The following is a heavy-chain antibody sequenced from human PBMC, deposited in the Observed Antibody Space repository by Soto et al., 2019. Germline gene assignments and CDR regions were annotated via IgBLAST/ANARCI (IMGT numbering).Heavy chain of an antibody. J-gene: IGHJ6*02. Sequence: QVQLVQSGAEVKKPGASVTVSCKTSGYTFSNYGINWVRQAPGQGLEWMGWISGYNGNTNYAQTVQGRVTMTTDTSTGTVYMELRSLKSDDTAIYYCWRFTMVGGWFDPNYYHGMDVGGPGTTVTVSS. D-gene: IGHD3-10*02. V-gene: IGHV1-18*01. CDR1: GYTFSNYG. CDR3: WRFTMVGGWFDPNYYHGMDV. CDR2: ISGYNGNT.